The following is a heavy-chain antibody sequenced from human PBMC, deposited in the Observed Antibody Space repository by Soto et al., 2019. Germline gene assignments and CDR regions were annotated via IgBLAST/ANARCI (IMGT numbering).Heavy chain of an antibody. CDR2: FDPEDGET. CDR3: ATRAGGYYQYYFDY. CDR1: GYTLTELS. D-gene: IGHD3-22*01. Sequence: GASVKVSCKVSGYTLTELSMHWVRQAPGKGLEWMGGFDPEDGETIYAQKFQGRVTMTEDTSTDTAYMELSSLISEDTAVYYCATRAGGYYQYYFDYWGQGTLVTVSS. J-gene: IGHJ4*02. V-gene: IGHV1-24*01.